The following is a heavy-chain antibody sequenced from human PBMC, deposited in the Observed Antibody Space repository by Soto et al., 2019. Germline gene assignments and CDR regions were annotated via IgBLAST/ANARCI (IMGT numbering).Heavy chain of an antibody. CDR1: GFTFSSYG. CDR2: ISYDGSNK. D-gene: IGHD5-18*01. J-gene: IGHJ4*02. Sequence: GGSLRLSCAASGFTFSSYGMHWFRQAPGKGLEWVAVISYDGSNKYYADSVKGRFTISRDNSKNTLYLQMNSLRAEDTAVYYCARSPSYHYYFDYWGQGTLVTVSS. CDR3: ARSPSYHYYFDY. V-gene: IGHV3-30*03.